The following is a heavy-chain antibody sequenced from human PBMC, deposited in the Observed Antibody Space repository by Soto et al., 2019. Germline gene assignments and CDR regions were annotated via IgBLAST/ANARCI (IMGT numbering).Heavy chain of an antibody. Sequence: PSETLSLTCAVYGGSFSGYYWSWIRQPPGKGLEWIGEINHSGSTNYNPSLKSRVTISVDTSKNQFSLKPSSVTAADTAVYYCARAPYYDFWSGYYTHYYGMDVWGQGTTVTVSS. CDR2: INHSGST. CDR1: GGSFSGYY. CDR3: ARAPYYDFWSGYYTHYYGMDV. D-gene: IGHD3-3*01. V-gene: IGHV4-34*01. J-gene: IGHJ6*02.